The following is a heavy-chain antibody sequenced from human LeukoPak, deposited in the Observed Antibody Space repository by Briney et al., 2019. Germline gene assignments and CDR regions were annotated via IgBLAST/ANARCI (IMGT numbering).Heavy chain of an antibody. CDR2: ISSSGSTI. V-gene: IGHV3-11*01. CDR3: ARARNTIFGVVRGNYYFDY. Sequence: GGSLRLSCAASGFTFSDYYMSWIRQAPGKGLEWVSYISSSGSTIYYADSVKGRFTISRDNAKNTLYLQMNSLRAEDTAVYYCARARNTIFGVVRGNYYFDYWGQGTLVTVSS. CDR1: GFTFSDYY. D-gene: IGHD3-3*01. J-gene: IGHJ4*02.